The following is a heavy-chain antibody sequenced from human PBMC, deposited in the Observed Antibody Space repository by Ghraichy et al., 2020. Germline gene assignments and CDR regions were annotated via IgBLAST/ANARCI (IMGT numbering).Heavy chain of an antibody. CDR3: ARTPYCTNGICYQHNWFDP. J-gene: IGHJ5*02. D-gene: IGHD2-8*01. CDR2: IYYSGST. V-gene: IGHV4-59*01. CDR1: GGSISSYY. Sequence: SETLSLTCTVSGGSISSYYWSWIRQPPGKGLEWIGYIYYSGSTNYNPSLKSRVTISVDTSKNQFSLKLSSVTAADTAVYYYARTPYCTNGICYQHNWFDPWGQGTLVTVSS.